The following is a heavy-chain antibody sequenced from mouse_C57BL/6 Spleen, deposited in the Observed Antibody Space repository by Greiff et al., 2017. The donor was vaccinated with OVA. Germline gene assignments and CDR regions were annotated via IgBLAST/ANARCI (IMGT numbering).Heavy chain of an antibody. Sequence: QVQLQQPGAELVRPGSSVKLSCKASGYTFTSYWMDWVKQRPGHGLEWIGNIYPSDSETHYNQKFKDKATLTVDKSSSTAYMQLSSLTSEDSAVYYCARGGYYGSSYGYFDVWGTGTTVTVSS. CDR3: ARGGYYGSSYGYFDV. V-gene: IGHV1-61*01. CDR2: IYPSDSET. CDR1: GYTFTSYW. J-gene: IGHJ1*03. D-gene: IGHD1-1*01.